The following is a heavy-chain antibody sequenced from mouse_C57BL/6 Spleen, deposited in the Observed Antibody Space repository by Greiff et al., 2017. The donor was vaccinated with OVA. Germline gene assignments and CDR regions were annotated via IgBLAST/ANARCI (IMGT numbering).Heavy chain of an antibody. CDR2: IDPSDSYT. D-gene: IGHD1-1*01. CDR3: ARGYGSSGNYAIDY. V-gene: IGHV1-59*01. J-gene: IGHJ4*01. Sequence: VQLQQPGAELVRPGTSVKLSCKASGYTFTSYWMHWVKQRPGQGLEWIGVIDPSDSYTNYNQKFKGKATLTVDTSSSTAYMQLSSLTSEDSAVYYCARGYGSSGNYAIDYWGQGTSVTVSS. CDR1: GYTFTSYW.